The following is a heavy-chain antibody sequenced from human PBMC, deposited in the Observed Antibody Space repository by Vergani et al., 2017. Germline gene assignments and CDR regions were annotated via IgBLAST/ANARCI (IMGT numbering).Heavy chain of an antibody. CDR1: GYTFTGYY. D-gene: IGHD1-1*01. V-gene: IGHV1-2*02. CDR3: ASGYNWNDGLYYFDY. CDR2: INPKSGGT. J-gene: IGHJ4*02. Sequence: QVQLVQSGAEVKKPGASVKVSCKASGYTFTGYYMHWVRQAPGQGLEWMGWINPKSGGTNYAPKVQGGVTMASDTSISTAYMELSSLRSEDTAVYYCASGYNWNDGLYYFDYWGQATLVTVSS.